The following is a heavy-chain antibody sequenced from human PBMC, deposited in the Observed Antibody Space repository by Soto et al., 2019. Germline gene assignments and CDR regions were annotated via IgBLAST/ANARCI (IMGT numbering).Heavy chain of an antibody. CDR2: ISWDGATT. CDR3: AKDGHSGSYYLFEY. D-gene: IGHD1-26*01. Sequence: EVQLVESGGVVVQPGGSLRLYCAASGFTFDDYIMHWVRQAPGKGLEWVSLISWDGATTYYADSVKGRFTISRDNSKNSLYLQMNRLRTEDTALYYCAKDGHSGSYYLFEYWGQGTMVTVSS. J-gene: IGHJ4*02. CDR1: GFTFDDYI. V-gene: IGHV3-43*01.